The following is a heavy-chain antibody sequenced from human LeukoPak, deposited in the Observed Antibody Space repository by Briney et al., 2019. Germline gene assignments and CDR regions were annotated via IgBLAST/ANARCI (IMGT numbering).Heavy chain of an antibody. J-gene: IGHJ6*02. Sequence: ASVKVSCKVSGYTLTELSMHWVRQAPGKGLEWMGGFDPEDGETIYAQKFQGRVTMTEDTSTDTAYMELSSLRSEDTAVYYCATAPIFPVVVVPAAMRYYGMDVWGQGTTVTVSS. V-gene: IGHV1-24*01. D-gene: IGHD2-2*01. CDR3: ATAPIFPVVVVPAAMRYYGMDV. CDR2: FDPEDGET. CDR1: GYTLTELS.